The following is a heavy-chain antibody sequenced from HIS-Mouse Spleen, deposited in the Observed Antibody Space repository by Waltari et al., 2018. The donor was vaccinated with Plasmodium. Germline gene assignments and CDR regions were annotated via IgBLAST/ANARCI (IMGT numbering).Heavy chain of an antibody. J-gene: IGHJ3*02. CDR2: IYYSGST. D-gene: IGHD4-17*01. Sequence: QVQLQESGPGLVKPSETLSLTCTVSGGSISSYSWSWIRQPPGKGLEWIGYIYYSGSTNYNPSLKSRVTISVDTSKNQFSLKLSSVTAADTAVYYCARAGNYADVRDAFDIWGQGTMVTVSS. V-gene: IGHV4-59*01. CDR1: GGSISSYS. CDR3: ARAGNYADVRDAFDI.